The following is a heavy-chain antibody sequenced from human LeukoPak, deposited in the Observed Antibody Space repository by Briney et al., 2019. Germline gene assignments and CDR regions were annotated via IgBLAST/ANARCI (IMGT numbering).Heavy chain of an antibody. J-gene: IGHJ4*02. CDR2: IKQDGSEK. D-gene: IGHD6-13*01. CDR1: GFTFSSYW. V-gene: IGHV3-7*03. CDR3: AKDRVNAGRLDY. Sequence: GSLRLSCAASGFTFSSYWMSWVRQAPGKGLEWVANIKQDGSEKYYVDSVKGRFTISRDNAKNSLYLQMNSLRAEDTALYYCAKDRVNAGRLDYWGQGTLVTVSS.